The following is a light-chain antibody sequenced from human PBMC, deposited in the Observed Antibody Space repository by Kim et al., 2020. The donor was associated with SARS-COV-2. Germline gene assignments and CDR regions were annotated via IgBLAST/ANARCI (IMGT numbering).Light chain of an antibody. CDR2: DVS. V-gene: IGLV2-14*04. J-gene: IGLJ3*02. CDR3: SSYTSSSTLV. Sequence: GQSITISCTGTNSDIGGYNYVSWYQQHPGKAPKLMIYDVSEWPSGIPNRFSGSKSGNTASLTISGLQAEDEAYYYCSSYTSSSTLVFGGGTKLTVL. CDR1: NSDIGGYNY.